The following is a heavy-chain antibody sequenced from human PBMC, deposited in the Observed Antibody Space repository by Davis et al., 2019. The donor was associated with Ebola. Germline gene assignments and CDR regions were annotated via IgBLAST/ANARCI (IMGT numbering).Heavy chain of an antibody. V-gene: IGHV4/OR15-8*01. D-gene: IGHD3/OR15-3a*01. CDR2: INQSGGT. J-gene: IGHJ6*02. Sequence: ESLKISCVVSSGSINSHHWWTWVRPPPGKGLAWIGEINQSGGTNYNPSLRSRVTISVDKSKNQFSLRLASVTAADTAVYSCERRPIWTGDSSFSYGMGVWGQGTTVTVSS. CDR1: SGSINSHHW. CDR3: ERRPIWTGDSSFSYGMGV.